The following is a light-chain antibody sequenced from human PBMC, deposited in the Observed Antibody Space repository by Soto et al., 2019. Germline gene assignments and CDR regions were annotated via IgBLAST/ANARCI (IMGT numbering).Light chain of an antibody. J-gene: IGKJ4*01. CDR2: AAS. CDR3: QHYDIWPLA. V-gene: IGKV3-15*01. Sequence: VVTQSPEALCVCKGERATLSWWASQSVRSNLAWHQQKPGQAPRLLIYAASTRATGVPARFSGSGSGSEFTRSITVLQSEDFAVYFCQHYDIWPLAFGGGTKVDIK. CDR1: QSVRSN.